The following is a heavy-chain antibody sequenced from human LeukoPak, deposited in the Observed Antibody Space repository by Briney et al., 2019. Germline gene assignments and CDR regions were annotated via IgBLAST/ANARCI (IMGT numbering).Heavy chain of an antibody. CDR3: ARVGAATY. D-gene: IGHD6-13*01. V-gene: IGHV4-59*08. J-gene: IGHJ4*02. CDR1: SDSISSYY. CDR2: IYYSGST. Sequence: SETLSLTCTVSSDSISSYYWSWIRQPPGKGLEWIGFIYYSGSTYYNPSLKSRVTISVDTSKNQFSLKLSSVTAADTAVYYCARVGAATYWGQGTLVTVSS.